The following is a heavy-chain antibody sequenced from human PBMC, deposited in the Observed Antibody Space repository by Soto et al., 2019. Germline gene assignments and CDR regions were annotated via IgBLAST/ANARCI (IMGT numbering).Heavy chain of an antibody. CDR3: ARLYYDYV. J-gene: IGHJ6*02. CDR2: VSLDSDTI. V-gene: IGHV3-48*02. CDR1: GYDFRIYG. D-gene: IGHD3-3*01. Sequence: GSLRLSCRASGYDFRIYGMNWVRQAPGQGLEWIAYVSLDSDTIQYADSVKGRFTISRDDAENSLYLQMDSLRDEDTATYYCARLYYDYVWGQGTTVTVPS.